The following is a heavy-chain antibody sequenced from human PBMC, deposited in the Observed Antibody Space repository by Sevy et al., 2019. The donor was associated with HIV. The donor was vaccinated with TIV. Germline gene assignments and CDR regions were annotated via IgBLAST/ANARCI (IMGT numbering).Heavy chain of an antibody. CDR3: ARHGNTVAGHHYGMDV. D-gene: IGHD6-19*01. Sequence: GESLKISCKGSGYSFTSYWISWVRQMPGKGLEWMGRIDPSDSYPNYSPSFQGHVTISADKSISTAYLQWSSLKASDTAMYYCARHGNTVAGHHYGMDVWGQGTTVTVSS. CDR2: IDPSDSYP. J-gene: IGHJ6*02. V-gene: IGHV5-10-1*01. CDR1: GYSFTSYW.